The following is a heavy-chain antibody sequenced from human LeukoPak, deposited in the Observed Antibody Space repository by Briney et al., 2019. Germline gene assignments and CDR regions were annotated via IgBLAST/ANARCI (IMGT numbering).Heavy chain of an antibody. Sequence: ASVKVSCKASGYTFTSYGISWVRQAPGQGLEWMGWISAYNGNTNYAQKLQGRVTMTTDTSTSTAYMELRSLRSDDTAVYYCAREGIAVALRVGAFDIWGQGTMVTVSS. J-gene: IGHJ3*02. CDR1: GYTFTSYG. CDR3: AREGIAVALRVGAFDI. V-gene: IGHV1-18*01. CDR2: ISAYNGNT. D-gene: IGHD6-19*01.